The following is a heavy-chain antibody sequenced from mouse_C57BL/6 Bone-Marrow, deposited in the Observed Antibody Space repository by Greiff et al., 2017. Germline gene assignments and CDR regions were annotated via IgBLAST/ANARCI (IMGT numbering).Heavy chain of an antibody. J-gene: IGHJ1*03. D-gene: IGHD2-5*01. CDR3: ARGGIDSNYWYFDV. V-gene: IGHV1-55*01. CDR1: GYTFTSYW. Sequence: QVQLQQPGAELVKPGASVKMSCKASGYTFTSYWITWVKQRPGQGLEWIGDIYPGSGSTNYNEKFTSKATLTVDTSSSTAYMQLSSLTSEDSAVYYCARGGIDSNYWYFDVWCTGTTVTVSS. CDR2: IYPGSGST.